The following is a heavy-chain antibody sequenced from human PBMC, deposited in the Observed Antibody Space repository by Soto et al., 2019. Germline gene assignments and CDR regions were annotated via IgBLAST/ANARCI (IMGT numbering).Heavy chain of an antibody. D-gene: IGHD3-16*01. CDR2: INPSGGHP. Sequence: QVQLAQSGAEVKKPGASVKVSCKASGYTFTTFYMHWVRQAPGQGPEWMGIINPSGGHPTYAQKLQGRVTMTRDTSTSTVYMELSSLSSEDTAMYYCARDGSRFQFDYWGQGTLVTVSS. V-gene: IGHV1-46*04. J-gene: IGHJ4*02. CDR3: ARDGSRFQFDY. CDR1: GYTFTTFY.